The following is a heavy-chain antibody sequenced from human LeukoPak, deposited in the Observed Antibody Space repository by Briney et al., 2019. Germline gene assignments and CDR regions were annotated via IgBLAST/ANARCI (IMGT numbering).Heavy chain of an antibody. J-gene: IGHJ6*02. V-gene: IGHV4-39*01. CDR3: ARGLNYYYGMDV. CDR2: IYYSGST. Sequence: KASETLSLTCTVSGGSISSSSYSWGWIRQPPGKGLEWIGSIYYSGSTYYNPSLKSRVTISVDTSKNQFSLKLSSVTAADTAVYYCARGLNYYYGMDVWGQGTTVTVSS. CDR1: GGSISSSSYS. D-gene: IGHD6-19*01.